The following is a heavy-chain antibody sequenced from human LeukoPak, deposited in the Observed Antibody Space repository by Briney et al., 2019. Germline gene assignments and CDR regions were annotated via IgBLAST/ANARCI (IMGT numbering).Heavy chain of an antibody. V-gene: IGHV3-7*01. J-gene: IGHJ4*02. D-gene: IGHD2-15*01. Sequence: GGSLRLSCAASGFTFSSYWMNWVRQAPGKGLEGVANINNDGSEKNYVDSVKGRFTISRDNADNSLFLQMNSLGVEDTAVYYCVTDRDSGWQKIFDYGGQGTLVTVAS. CDR3: VTDRDSGWQKIFDY. CDR2: INNDGSEK. CDR1: GFTFSSYW.